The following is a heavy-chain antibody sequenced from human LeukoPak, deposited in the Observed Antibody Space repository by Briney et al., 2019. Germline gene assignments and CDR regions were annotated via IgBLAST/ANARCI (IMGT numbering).Heavy chain of an antibody. Sequence: SETLSLTCTVSGGSISSYYWSWIRQPPGKGLEWIGYIYYSGSTNYNPSHKSRVTISVDTSKNQFSLKLSSVTAADTAVYYCARGLSSSLFDYWGQGTLVTVSS. J-gene: IGHJ4*02. V-gene: IGHV4-59*01. CDR2: IYYSGST. CDR3: ARGLSSSLFDY. CDR1: GGSISSYY. D-gene: IGHD6-6*01.